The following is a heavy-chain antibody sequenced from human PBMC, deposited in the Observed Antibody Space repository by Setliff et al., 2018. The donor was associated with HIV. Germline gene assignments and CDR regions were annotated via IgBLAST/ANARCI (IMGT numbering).Heavy chain of an antibody. Sequence: LRLSCVASGLTFSNYWMHWVRQAPGKGLVWVSRIKPDGSSITYADSVKGRFTISRDNAKNTVYLQMNSLSAEDAAVYYCTRDPPTSGCYFDLWGRGTLVTVSS. CDR3: TRDPPTSGCYFDL. V-gene: IGHV3-74*01. CDR1: GLTFSNYW. CDR2: IKPDGSSI. J-gene: IGHJ2*01. D-gene: IGHD2-8*01.